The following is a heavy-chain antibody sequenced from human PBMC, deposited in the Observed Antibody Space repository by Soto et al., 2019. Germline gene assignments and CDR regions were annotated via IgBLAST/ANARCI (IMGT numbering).Heavy chain of an antibody. CDR1: GYAFTSYA. V-gene: IGHV1-3*01. J-gene: IGHJ5*02. Sequence: ASVKVSCKASGYAFTSYAMHWVRQAPGQRLEWMGWINAGNGNTKYSQKFQGRVTITRDTSASTAYMELSSLRSEDTAVYYCARGLSSSWVNWFDPWGQGTLVTVSS. CDR3: ARGLSSSWVNWFDP. D-gene: IGHD6-13*01. CDR2: INAGNGNT.